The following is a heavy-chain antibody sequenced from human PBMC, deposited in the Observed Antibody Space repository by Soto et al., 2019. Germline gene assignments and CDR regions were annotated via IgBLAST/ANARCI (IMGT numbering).Heavy chain of an antibody. CDR2: IDGSGGIT. J-gene: IGHJ5*02. CDR1: GFTFGTTD. V-gene: IGHV3-23*01. Sequence: QLLQSGGGLVQPGGSLTLSCAASGFTFGTTDMSWVRQAPGEGLEWVSTIDGSGGITYYADSVKGRFTISRDNSRNTVYLQMNSLRGDDPALDYCVKNSGWFNTWGQGALVTVSS. CDR3: VKNSGWFNT. D-gene: IGHD3-10*01.